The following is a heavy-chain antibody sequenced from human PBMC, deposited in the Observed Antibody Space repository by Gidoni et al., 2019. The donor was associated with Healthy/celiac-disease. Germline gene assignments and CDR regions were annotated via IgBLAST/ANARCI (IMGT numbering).Heavy chain of an antibody. D-gene: IGHD3-22*01. Sequence: QVQLQQWGAGLLKPSETLSLTCAVYGGSFSGYYWSWIRQPPGKGLEWIGEINHSGSTNYNPSLKSRVTISVDTSKNQFSLKLSSVTAADTAVYYCARKGGYHGWFDPWGQGTLVTVSS. V-gene: IGHV4-34*01. CDR1: GGSFSGYY. CDR3: ARKGGYHGWFDP. J-gene: IGHJ5*02. CDR2: INHSGST.